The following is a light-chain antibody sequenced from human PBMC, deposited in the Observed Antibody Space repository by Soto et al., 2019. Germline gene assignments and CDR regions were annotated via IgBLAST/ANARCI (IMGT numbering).Light chain of an antibody. Sequence: DIQMTQSPSTLSASVGDRVTITCRASQSIATYLTWYQQKPGKAHKLLIYDAYSLKSGVQSRFSGSGSGADFTLTIRSLQPEDFATYYCKQLNSYPLTFGGGTKVDIK. CDR2: DAY. CDR1: QSIATY. CDR3: KQLNSYPLT. V-gene: IGKV1-5*01. J-gene: IGKJ4*01.